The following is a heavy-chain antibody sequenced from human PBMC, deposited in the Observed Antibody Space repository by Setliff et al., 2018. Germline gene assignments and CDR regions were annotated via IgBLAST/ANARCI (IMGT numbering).Heavy chain of an antibody. Sequence: PGGSLRLSCTASGFVFNSYAMHWVRQVPGKGLECVASITSDGGSSYYANPVKGRFGISRDNSKNSLSLQMNNLRTEDTAVYYCFGAGTCSYWGQGTLVTVSS. CDR2: ITSDGGSS. CDR3: FGAGTCSY. V-gene: IGHV3-64*04. D-gene: IGHD3-10*01. CDR1: GFVFNSYA. J-gene: IGHJ4*02.